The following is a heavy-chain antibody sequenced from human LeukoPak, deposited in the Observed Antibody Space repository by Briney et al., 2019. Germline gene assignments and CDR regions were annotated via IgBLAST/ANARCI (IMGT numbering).Heavy chain of an antibody. J-gene: IGHJ4*02. V-gene: IGHV1-69*04. D-gene: IGHD1-26*01. Sequence: ASVKVSCKASGGTFSNYAISWVRQAPGQGLEWMGRIIPILGIANYAQKFQGRVTITADKSTSTAYMELSSLRSEDTAVYYCARDPYSGSYYFRVGADYWGQGTLVTVSS. CDR2: IIPILGIA. CDR3: ARDPYSGSYYFRVGADY. CDR1: GGTFSNYA.